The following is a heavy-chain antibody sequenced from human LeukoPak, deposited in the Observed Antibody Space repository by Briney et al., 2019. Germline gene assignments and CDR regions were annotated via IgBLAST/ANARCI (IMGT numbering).Heavy chain of an antibody. J-gene: IGHJ2*01. CDR1: GGSISSYY. D-gene: IGHD4-17*01. CDR2: IYYSGST. V-gene: IGHV4-59*01. Sequence: SETLSLTCTVSGGSISSYYWSWIRQPPWKGLEWIGYIYYSGSTNYNPSLKSRVTISVDTSKNQFSLKLSSVTAADTAVYYCASAAAYGDYRNWYFDLWGRGTLVTVSS. CDR3: ASAAAYGDYRNWYFDL.